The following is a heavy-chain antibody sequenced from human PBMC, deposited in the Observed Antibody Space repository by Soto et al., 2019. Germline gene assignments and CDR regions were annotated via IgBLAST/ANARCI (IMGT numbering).Heavy chain of an antibody. D-gene: IGHD2-15*01. J-gene: IGHJ5*02. CDR2: ISGSGGST. Sequence: GGSLRLSCAASGFTFSSYAMSWVRQAPGKGLEWVSAISGSGGSTYYADSVKGRFTISRDNSKNTLSLQMNGLRAEDTAVYYCATPPALVVAFKGAQTNWFDPWGQGTLVTVSS. CDR1: GFTFSSYA. V-gene: IGHV3-23*01. CDR3: ATPPALVVAFKGAQTNWFDP.